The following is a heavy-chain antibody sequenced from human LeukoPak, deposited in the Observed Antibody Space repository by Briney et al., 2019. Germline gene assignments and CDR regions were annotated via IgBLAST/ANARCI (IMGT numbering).Heavy chain of an antibody. CDR2: IYYSGST. CDR1: GGSISSYY. CDR3: ARGKLAASGSFCDY. J-gene: IGHJ4*02. Sequence: SETLSLTCTVSGGSISSYYWSWIRQPPGKGLEWIGYIYYSGSTNYNPSLKSRVTISVDTSKNQFSLKLSSVTAADTAVYSCARGKLAASGSFCDYWGQGTLVTVSS. V-gene: IGHV4-59*01. D-gene: IGHD6-13*01.